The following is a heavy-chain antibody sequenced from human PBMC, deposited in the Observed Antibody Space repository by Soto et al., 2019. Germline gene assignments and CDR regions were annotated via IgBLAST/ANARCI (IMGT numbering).Heavy chain of an antibody. V-gene: IGHV1-18*01. Sequence: GASVKVSCKASGYTFTNYGISWVRQAPGQGLEWMGWISPYNGETNYAQKLQGRVTMTTDTSTNTAFMELRSLRSDDTAVYYCARVLDAFDIWGQGTMVTVSS. CDR1: GYTFTNYG. J-gene: IGHJ3*02. CDR2: ISPYNGET. CDR3: ARVLDAFDI.